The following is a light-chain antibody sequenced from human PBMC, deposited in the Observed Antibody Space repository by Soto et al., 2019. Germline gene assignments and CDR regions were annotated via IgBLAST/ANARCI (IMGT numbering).Light chain of an antibody. J-gene: IGKJ1*01. V-gene: IGKV1-5*03. CDR1: QNIDNW. CDR2: KAS. Sequence: DVQMTQSPSTLSASVGDRVTITCRASQNIDNWLAWYQQKLGKAPKLLIYKASSLETGVPSRFSGSGSGTEFSLTISNLEPDDFATYHCQQYNSYSWTFGQGTKVDIK. CDR3: QQYNSYSWT.